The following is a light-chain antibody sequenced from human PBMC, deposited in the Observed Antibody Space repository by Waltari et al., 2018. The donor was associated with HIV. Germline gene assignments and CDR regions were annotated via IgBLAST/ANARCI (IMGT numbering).Light chain of an antibody. J-gene: IGLJ3*02. V-gene: IGLV1-44*01. CDR1: SSNSGSNT. CDR3: AAWDGSLNGWV. CDR2: NNN. Sequence: QSVLTQPPSASGTPGQRVTISCSGSSSNSGSNTVNWYQQLPGTAPKLLIYNNNQRPSGVPDRFSGSKSGTSASLAISGLQSEDEADYYCAAWDGSLNGWVFGGGTKLTVL.